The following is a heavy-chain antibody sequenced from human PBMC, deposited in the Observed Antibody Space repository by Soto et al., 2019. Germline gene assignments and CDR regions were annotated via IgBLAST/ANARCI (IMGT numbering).Heavy chain of an antibody. J-gene: IGHJ4*02. CDR2: IYYSGST. Sequence: TLSLTCTVSGRSISSGGYYWSWIRQHPGKGLEWIGYIYYSGSTYYNPSLKSRVTISIATSQYQFSLKLSSVTAADSAVYYYASVDAIEGGYDYHYYLNYRDQVHRVTVFS. D-gene: IGHD5-12*01. CDR3: ASVDAIEGGYDYHYYLNY. CDR1: GRSISSGGYY. V-gene: IGHV4-31*03.